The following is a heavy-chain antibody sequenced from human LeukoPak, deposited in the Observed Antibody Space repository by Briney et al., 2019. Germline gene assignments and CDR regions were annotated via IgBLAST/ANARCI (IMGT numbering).Heavy chain of an antibody. Sequence: SETLSLTCTVSGGSISSSSYYWGWIRQPPGQGLAWIGGIYYSGSTYYNPSLKSRVTISVDTSKNQFPLKLSSVTAADTAVYYCARVPRVRIVVVPAAMSYFDYWGQGTLVTVSS. CDR1: GGSISSSSYY. V-gene: IGHV4-39*01. J-gene: IGHJ4*02. CDR2: IYYSGST. CDR3: ARVPRVRIVVVPAAMSYFDY. D-gene: IGHD2-2*01.